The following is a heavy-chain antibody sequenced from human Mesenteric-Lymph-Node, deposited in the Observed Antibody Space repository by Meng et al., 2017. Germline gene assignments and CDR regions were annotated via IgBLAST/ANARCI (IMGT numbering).Heavy chain of an antibody. D-gene: IGHD6-19*01. CDR3: AKNQKSSGWYDYFDY. CDR1: GFTFSNSD. J-gene: IGHJ4*02. CDR2: ISYDGSTQ. Sequence: QVQLVESGGGVVLPGGSLRLSCAASGFTFSNSDMHWVRQAPGKGLEWVAVISYDGSTQYSTDFVKGRFTISRDNSENTLYLQMNSLRPEDTAVYYCAKNQKSSGWYDYFDYWGQGTLVTVPQ. V-gene: IGHV3-30*18.